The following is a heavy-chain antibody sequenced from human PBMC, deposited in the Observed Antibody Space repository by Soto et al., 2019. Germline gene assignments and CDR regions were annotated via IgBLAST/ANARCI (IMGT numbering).Heavy chain of an antibody. V-gene: IGHV3-21*01. D-gene: IGHD2-2*01. CDR3: AREDSIIIPAVSDF. CDR1: GFNFNNYG. J-gene: IGHJ4*02. Sequence: XESLRLSFAVSGFNFNNYGINWVRQAPGKGLEWVSSVSKSDYTYYSDSVKGRFTISRDNAKNSVSLQMNTLRAEDTAVYYCAREDSIIIPAVSDFWGQGTLVTVSS. CDR2: VSKSDYT.